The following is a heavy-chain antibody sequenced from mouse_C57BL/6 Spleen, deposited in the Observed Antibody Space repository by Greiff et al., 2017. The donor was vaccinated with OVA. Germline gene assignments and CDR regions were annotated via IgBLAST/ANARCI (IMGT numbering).Heavy chain of an antibody. D-gene: IGHD1-1*01. CDR2: INPNNGGT. J-gene: IGHJ1*03. V-gene: IGHV1-18*01. CDR3: AREDYGSSWYFDV. Sequence: VQLKESGPELVKPGASVKIPCKASGYTFTDYNMDWVKQSHGKSLEWIGDINPNNGGTIYNQKFKGKATLTVDKSSSTAYMELRSLTSEDTAVYYCAREDYGSSWYFDVWGTGTTVTVSS. CDR1: GYTFTDYN.